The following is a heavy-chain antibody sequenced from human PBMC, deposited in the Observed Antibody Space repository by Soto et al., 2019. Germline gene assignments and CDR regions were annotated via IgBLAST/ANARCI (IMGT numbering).Heavy chain of an antibody. CDR2: ISWNSGRI. CDR3: ARGGFAHNNDYGPDGNAFYI. J-gene: IGHJ3*02. V-gene: IGHV3-9*01. CDR1: GFTFDDYA. Sequence: PGGSLRLSCAASGFTFDDYAMHWVRQAPGKGQEWVSGISWNSGRIAYAVSVKGRFTIFRDNAKNSLNLQMDSLRAEDTALYYCARGGFAHNNDYGPDGNAFYIWGQGKMVTVSS. D-gene: IGHD4-17*01.